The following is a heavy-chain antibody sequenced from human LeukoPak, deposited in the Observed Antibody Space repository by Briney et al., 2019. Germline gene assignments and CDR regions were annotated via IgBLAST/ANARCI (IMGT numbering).Heavy chain of an antibody. J-gene: IGHJ4*02. V-gene: IGHV3-21*01. CDR3: ARGTYRSSSPSIGMPYYLDY. Sequence: GGSLRPSCAASGFTFTRYSMTWVRQAPGKGLEWVSSISSSGSYIFYAQSVEGRFIISRDSAKNSHYLQMNSLRVDDTAVYFCARGTYRSSSPSIGMPYYLDYWGQGILVTVSS. CDR2: ISSSGSYI. CDR1: GFTFTRYS. D-gene: IGHD6-6*01.